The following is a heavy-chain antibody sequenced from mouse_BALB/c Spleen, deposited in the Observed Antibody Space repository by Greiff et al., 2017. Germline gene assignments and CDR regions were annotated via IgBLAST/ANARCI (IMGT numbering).Heavy chain of an antibody. D-gene: IGHD1-2*01. Sequence: EVNVVESGGGLVQPGGSLKLSCAASGFTFSSYTMSWVRQTPEKRLEWVAYISNGGGSTYYPDTVKGRFTISRDNAKNTLYLQMSSLKSEDTAMYYCARQNSLLRLGGFAYWGQGTLVTVSA. J-gene: IGHJ3*01. V-gene: IGHV5-12-2*01. CDR1: GFTFSSYT. CDR2: ISNGGGST. CDR3: ARQNSLLRLGGFAY.